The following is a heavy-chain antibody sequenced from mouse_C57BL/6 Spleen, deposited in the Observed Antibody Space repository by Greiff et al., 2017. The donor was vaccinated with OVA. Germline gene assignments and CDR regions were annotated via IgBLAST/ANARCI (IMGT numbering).Heavy chain of an antibody. J-gene: IGHJ4*01. D-gene: IGHD1-1*01. CDR1: GYTFTSYW. CDR3: ARSLITTVVATFDYAMDY. V-gene: IGHV1-72*01. CDR2: IDPNSGGT. Sequence: VQMQQPGAELVKPGASVKLSCKASGYTFTSYWMHWVKQRPGRGLEWIGRIDPNSGGTKYNEKFKSKATLTVDKPSSTAYMQLSSLTSEDSAVYYCARSLITTVVATFDYAMDYWGQGTSVTVSS.